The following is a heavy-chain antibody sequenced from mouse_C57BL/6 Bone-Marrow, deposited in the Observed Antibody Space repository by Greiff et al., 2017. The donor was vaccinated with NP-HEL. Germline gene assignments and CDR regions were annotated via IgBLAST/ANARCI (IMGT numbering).Heavy chain of an antibody. Sequence: VQLQQSGAELARPGASVKLSCKASGYTFTSYGISWVKQRPGQGLEWIGEIYPRSGNTYYNEKFKGKATLTADKSSSTAYMELRSLTSEDSAVYFCARPGGRYYYGSSSPFAYWGQGTLVTVSA. CDR3: ARPGGRYYYGSSSPFAY. CDR2: IYPRSGNT. V-gene: IGHV1-81*01. CDR1: GYTFTSYG. D-gene: IGHD1-1*01. J-gene: IGHJ3*01.